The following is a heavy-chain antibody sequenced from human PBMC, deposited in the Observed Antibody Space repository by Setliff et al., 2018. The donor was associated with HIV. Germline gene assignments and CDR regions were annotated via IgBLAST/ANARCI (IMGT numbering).Heavy chain of an antibody. CDR3: ARGREVKRDTYYDYFYMDV. J-gene: IGHJ6*03. V-gene: IGHV4-34*01. D-gene: IGHD1-26*01. CDR2: INHSGST. CDR1: GESYTDHF. Sequence: SETLSLTCAVYGESYTDHFWTWIRQSPGKGLEWLGEINHSGSTNQNPSLKSRFNLSVDTSKNRFSLRMNSVTAADTAVYYCARGREVKRDTYYDYFYMDVWSRGTAVTVSS.